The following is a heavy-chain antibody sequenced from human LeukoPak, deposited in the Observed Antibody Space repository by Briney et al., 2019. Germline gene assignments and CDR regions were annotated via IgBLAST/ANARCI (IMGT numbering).Heavy chain of an antibody. CDR1: GYTFTSYY. Sequence: GASVKVSCKASGYTFTSYYMHWVRQAPGQGLEWMGIINPIGGRTNYAQKFQGRVTMTRDKSTSTVYMELSSLRSEDTAVYYCARGGDSSVWIDYWGQGTLVTVSS. CDR2: INPIGGRT. J-gene: IGHJ4*02. D-gene: IGHD3-22*01. V-gene: IGHV1-46*01. CDR3: ARGGDSSVWIDY.